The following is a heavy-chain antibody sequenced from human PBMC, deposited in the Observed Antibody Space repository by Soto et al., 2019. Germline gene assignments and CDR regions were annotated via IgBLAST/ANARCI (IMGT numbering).Heavy chain of an antibody. D-gene: IGHD3-10*01. Sequence: QVQLQESGPGLVKPSETLSLTCSVSGGSVSVGDYYWSWIRQPPGKVLEWIGNIFYNGNTNYNPSPKSPDTISSKTAKDQSSPTLTSVTASDTAVYYCASDYGEPYHAFFDSWGQGILVTVAS. CDR2: IFYNGNT. J-gene: IGHJ4*02. CDR1: GGSVSVGDYY. V-gene: IGHV4-61*08. CDR3: ASDYGEPYHAFFDS.